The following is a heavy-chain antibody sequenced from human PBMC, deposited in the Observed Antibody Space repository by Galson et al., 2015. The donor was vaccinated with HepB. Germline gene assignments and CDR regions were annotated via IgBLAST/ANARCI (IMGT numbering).Heavy chain of an antibody. CDR3: ARGAGFNWIHFDY. V-gene: IGHV1-69*06. CDR2: VIPIFGTA. CDR1: GGTFSSYA. J-gene: IGHJ4*02. Sequence: SVKVSCKASGGTFSSYAISWVRQAPGQGLEWMGGVIPIFGTANYAQKFQGRVTITADKSTSTAYMELSSLRSEDTAVYYCARGAGFNWIHFDYWGQGTLVTVSS. D-gene: IGHD1-1*01.